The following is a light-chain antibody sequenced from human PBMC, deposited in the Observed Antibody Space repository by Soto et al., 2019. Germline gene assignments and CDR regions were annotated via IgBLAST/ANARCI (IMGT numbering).Light chain of an antibody. J-gene: IGLJ3*02. Sequence: QSALTQPPSASGSPGQSVTISCTGSSSDVGGYNYVSWYQQHPGKAPKLMIYEVTKRPSGVPDLFSGSKSGNTAFLTVSGLQAEDEAYYYCSSYAGSNILLFGGGTKLTGL. CDR1: SSDVGGYNY. V-gene: IGLV2-8*01. CDR2: EVT. CDR3: SSYAGSNILL.